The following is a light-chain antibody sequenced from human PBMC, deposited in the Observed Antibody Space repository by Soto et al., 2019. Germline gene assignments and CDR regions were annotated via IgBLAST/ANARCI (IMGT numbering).Light chain of an antibody. Sequence: DIQMTQSPSSLSASVGDRVTITCRASQSISSYLNWYQQKPGKAPKLLIYKASSLESGVPSRFSGSGSGTGFTLTISSLQPDDFATYYCQQYNRYSRTFGQGTKVDIK. CDR1: QSISSY. J-gene: IGKJ1*01. CDR3: QQYNRYSRT. V-gene: IGKV1-5*03. CDR2: KAS.